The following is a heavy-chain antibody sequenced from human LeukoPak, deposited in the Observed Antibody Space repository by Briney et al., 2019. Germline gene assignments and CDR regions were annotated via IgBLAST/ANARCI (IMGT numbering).Heavy chain of an antibody. CDR2: ISYDGSNK. D-gene: IGHD6-13*01. J-gene: IGHJ4*02. V-gene: IGHV3-30*18. CDR3: AKDCRSYSTRVFVDY. CDR1: GFTFSSYG. Sequence: PGRSLRLSCAASGFTFSSYGMHWVRQAPGKGLEWVAVISYDGSNKYYADSVKGRFTISRDNSKNTLYLQMNSLRAEDTAVYYCAKDCRSYSTRVFVDYWGQGSLVTVSS.